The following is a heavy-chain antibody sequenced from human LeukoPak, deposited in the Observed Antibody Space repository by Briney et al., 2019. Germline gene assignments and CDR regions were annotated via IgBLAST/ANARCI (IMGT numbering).Heavy chain of an antibody. CDR2: IYYSGST. D-gene: IGHD2-15*01. CDR1: GGSISSCY. V-gene: IGHV4-59*01. CDR3: ARFSGGSRSRTYWFDP. Sequence: SETLSLTCTVSGGSISSCYWSWIRQPPGKGLEWIGYIYYSGSTNYNPSLKSRVTISVDTSKNQFSLKLSSVTAADTAVYYCARFSGGSRSRTYWFDPWGQGTLVTVSS. J-gene: IGHJ5*02.